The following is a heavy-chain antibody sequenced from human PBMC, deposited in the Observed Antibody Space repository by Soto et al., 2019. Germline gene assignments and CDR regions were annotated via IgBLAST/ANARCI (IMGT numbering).Heavy chain of an antibody. CDR2: GST. Sequence: GSTNYNPSLKSRVTISVDTSKNQFSLKLSSVTAADTAVYYCVREGFGSGSDAFDIWGQGTMVTVSS. V-gene: IGHV4-59*01. CDR3: VREGFGSGSDAFDI. D-gene: IGHD3-3*01. J-gene: IGHJ3*02.